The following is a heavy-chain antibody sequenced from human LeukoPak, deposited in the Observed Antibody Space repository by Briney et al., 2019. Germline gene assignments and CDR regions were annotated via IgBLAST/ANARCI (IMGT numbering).Heavy chain of an antibody. V-gene: IGHV3-9*01. D-gene: IGHD6-6*01. CDR2: ISWNSGSI. Sequence: GGSLRLSCAASGCTFDDYAMHWVRQAPGKGLEWVSGISWNSGSIGYADSVKGRFTISRDNAKNSLYLQMNSLRAEDTALYYCAKAPYSSSALPWFDPWGQGTLVTVSS. J-gene: IGHJ5*02. CDR3: AKAPYSSSALPWFDP. CDR1: GCTFDDYA.